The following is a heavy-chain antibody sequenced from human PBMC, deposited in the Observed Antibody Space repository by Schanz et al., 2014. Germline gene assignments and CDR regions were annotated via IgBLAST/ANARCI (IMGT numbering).Heavy chain of an antibody. D-gene: IGHD2-21*01. J-gene: IGHJ4*02. CDR1: GFSFRKSA. V-gene: IGHV3-23*01. CDR2: LTGSGTTT. CDR3: AREDCSATSCYFRY. Sequence: EVQLLESGGGLVQPGGSLRLSCAASGFSFRKSAMSWVRQAPGKGLEWVSALTGSGTTTYYADSVKGRFTISRDNAKNSLYLQMNTLRAEDTAVYYCAREDCSATSCYFRYWGQGTLVTVSS.